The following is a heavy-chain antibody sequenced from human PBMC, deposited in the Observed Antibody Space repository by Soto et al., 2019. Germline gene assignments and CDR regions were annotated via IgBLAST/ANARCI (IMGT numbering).Heavy chain of an antibody. CDR3: ARSPWSGYPPAGYYFDY. J-gene: IGHJ4*02. CDR2: ISGSGGST. D-gene: IGHD3-3*01. CDR1: GFTFSSYA. Sequence: PGGSLRLSCAASGFTFSSYAMSWVRQAPGKGLEWVSAISGSGGSTYYADSVKGRFTISRDNSKNTLYLQMNSLRAEDTAVYYCARSPWSGYPPAGYYFDYWGQGTLVTVSS. V-gene: IGHV3-23*01.